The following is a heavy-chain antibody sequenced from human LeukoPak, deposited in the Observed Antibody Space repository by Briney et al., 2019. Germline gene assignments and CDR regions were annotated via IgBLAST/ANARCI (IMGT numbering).Heavy chain of an antibody. CDR1: GGTFSSYA. CDR2: TIPIFGTA. Sequence: SVKVSCKASGGTFSSYAISWVRQAPGQGLEWMGRTIPIFGTANYAQKFQGRVTITTDESTSTAHMELSSLRSEDTAVYYCARDPLYCSGGSCHNWFDPWGQGTLVTVSS. D-gene: IGHD2-15*01. J-gene: IGHJ5*02. V-gene: IGHV1-69*05. CDR3: ARDPLYCSGGSCHNWFDP.